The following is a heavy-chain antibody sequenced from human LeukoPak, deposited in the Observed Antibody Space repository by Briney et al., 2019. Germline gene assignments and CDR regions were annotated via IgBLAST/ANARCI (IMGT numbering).Heavy chain of an antibody. D-gene: IGHD2-21*02. V-gene: IGHV4-59*01. J-gene: IGHJ4*02. CDR3: AREDCGGDCYSS. CDR2: IYYSGST. CDR1: GGSISSYY. Sequence: PSETLSLTCTVSGGSISSYYWSWIRQPPGKGLEWIGYIYYSGSTNYNPSLKSRVTISVDTSKNQFSLKLSSVTAADTAVYYCAREDCGGDCYSSWGQGTLVTVSS.